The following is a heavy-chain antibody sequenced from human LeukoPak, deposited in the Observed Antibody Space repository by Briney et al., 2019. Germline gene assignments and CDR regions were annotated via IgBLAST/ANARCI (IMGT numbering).Heavy chain of an antibody. V-gene: IGHV3-23*01. J-gene: IGHJ4*02. CDR1: GFTFSSYA. CDR3: ARVQWEAGYFDC. Sequence: GGSLRLSCAASGFTFSSYAMSWVRQTPGKGLEWVSAISGSGGSTYYADYVKGRFAISRDNAKNSLYLQMNSLRVEDTAVYYCARVQWEAGYFDCWGQGTLVTVSS. D-gene: IGHD1-26*01. CDR2: ISGSGGST.